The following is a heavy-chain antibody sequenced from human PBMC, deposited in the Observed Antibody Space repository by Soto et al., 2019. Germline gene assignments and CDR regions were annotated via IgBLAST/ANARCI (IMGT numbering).Heavy chain of an antibody. D-gene: IGHD2-21*01. CDR2: IYYSGST. CDR1: GGSISSYY. V-gene: IGHV4-59*01. CDR3: AIFRVPHSYYYGMDV. Sequence: PSETLSLTCTVSGGSISSYYWSWIRQPPGKGLEWIGYIYYSGSTNYNPSLKSRVTISVDTSKNQFSLKPSSVTAADTAVYYCAIFRVPHSYYYGMDVWGQGTTVTVSS. J-gene: IGHJ6*02.